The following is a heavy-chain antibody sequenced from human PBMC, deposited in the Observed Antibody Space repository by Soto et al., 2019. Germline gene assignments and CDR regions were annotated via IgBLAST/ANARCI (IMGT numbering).Heavy chain of an antibody. Sequence: VQLVESGGGLVKPGGSLRLSCAVSGLTFTDYYMSWIRQAPGKGLEWLSGISSSATTTYYAGSVKGRFTISRDNAKNSVYLQMDSLRAEDTAVYYCARDQGGTGTMPFDYWGQGTLVTVSS. CDR2: ISSSATTT. CDR1: GLTFTDYY. J-gene: IGHJ4*02. V-gene: IGHV3-11*01. CDR3: ARDQGGTGTMPFDY. D-gene: IGHD1-7*01.